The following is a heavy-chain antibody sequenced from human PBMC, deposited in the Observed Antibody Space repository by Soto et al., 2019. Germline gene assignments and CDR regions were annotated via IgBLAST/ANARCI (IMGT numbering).Heavy chain of an antibody. CDR3: ARDSGYYDFWNGAFDI. Sequence: HPGGSLRLSCAASGFTFSSYAMHWVRQAPGKGLEWVAVISYDGSNKYYADSVKGRFTISRDNSKNTLYLQMNSLRAEDTAVYYCARDSGYYDFWNGAFDIWGQGTMVTVSS. CDR2: ISYDGSNK. J-gene: IGHJ3*02. CDR1: GFTFSSYA. D-gene: IGHD3-3*01. V-gene: IGHV3-30-3*01.